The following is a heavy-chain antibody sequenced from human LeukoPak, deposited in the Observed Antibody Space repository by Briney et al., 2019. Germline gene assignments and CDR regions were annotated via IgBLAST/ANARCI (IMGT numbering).Heavy chain of an antibody. D-gene: IGHD4-17*01. CDR3: AKGTPVTRGFFDY. Sequence: GGSLRLSCAASGFTFSGYGIHWIRQTPGKGLEWVAVISYDGSNKYYADSVKGRFTVSRDNSKNTLYLQMNSLRAEDTAVYYCAKGTPVTRGFFDYWGQGTLVTVSS. CDR2: ISYDGSNK. J-gene: IGHJ4*02. CDR1: GFTFSGYG. V-gene: IGHV3-30*18.